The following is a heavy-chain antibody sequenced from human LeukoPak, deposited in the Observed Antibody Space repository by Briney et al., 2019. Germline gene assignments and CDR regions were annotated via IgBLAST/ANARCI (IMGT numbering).Heavy chain of an antibody. CDR3: AREGLGELTLDY. CDR1: GYAFTTYG. V-gene: IGHV1-18*04. J-gene: IGHJ4*02. Sequence: ASVKVSCKASGYAFTTYGISWVRQAPGQGLEWMGWIITYNGNKDYAQKFQGRVTMTADTSTSTVYMELRSLRSDDTAVYYCAREGLGELTLDYWGQGTLVTVSS. CDR2: IITYNGNK. D-gene: IGHD3-16*01.